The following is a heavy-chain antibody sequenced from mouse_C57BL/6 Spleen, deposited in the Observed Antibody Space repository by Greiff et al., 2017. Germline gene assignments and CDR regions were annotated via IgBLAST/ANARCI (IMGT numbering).Heavy chain of an antibody. Sequence: VQLKESGAELVRPGASVKLSCTASGFNIKDDYMHWVKQRPEQGLEWIGWIDPENGDTEYASKFPGKATITADTSSNTAYLQLSSLTSEDTAVYYCTTRVITTVVAPPYFDVWGTGTTVTVSS. V-gene: IGHV14-4*01. CDR1: GFNIKDDY. J-gene: IGHJ1*03. D-gene: IGHD1-1*01. CDR3: TTRVITTVVAPPYFDV. CDR2: IDPENGDT.